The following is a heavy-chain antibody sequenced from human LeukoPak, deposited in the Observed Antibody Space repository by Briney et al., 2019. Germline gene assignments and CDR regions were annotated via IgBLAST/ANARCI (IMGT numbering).Heavy chain of an antibody. J-gene: IGHJ4*02. Sequence: PGGSLRLSCAVSRFTFSTYGMSWVRQAPGKGLEWVSSISGSGGSTNYADSVKGRFTISRDNSKNTLYLQMNSLRDEDTAVYYCAKSSYYDSSGYYREYYFDFWGQGTLVTVSS. V-gene: IGHV3-23*01. CDR1: RFTFSTYG. CDR2: ISGSGGST. D-gene: IGHD3-22*01. CDR3: AKSSYYDSSGYYREYYFDF.